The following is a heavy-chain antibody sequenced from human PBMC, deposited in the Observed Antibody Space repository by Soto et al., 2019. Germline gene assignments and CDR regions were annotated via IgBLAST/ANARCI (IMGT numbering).Heavy chain of an antibody. CDR1: GYTFTSYD. CDR3: ARRTLSIQQLVYYYYYMDV. CDR2: MNPNSGNT. D-gene: IGHD6-13*01. Sequence: ASVKVSCKASGYTFTSYDINWVRQATGQGLEWMGWMNPNSGNTGYAQKFQGRVTMTRNTSISTAYIELSSLRSEDTAVYYCARRTLSIQQLVYYYYYMDVWGKGTTVTVSS. J-gene: IGHJ6*03. V-gene: IGHV1-8*01.